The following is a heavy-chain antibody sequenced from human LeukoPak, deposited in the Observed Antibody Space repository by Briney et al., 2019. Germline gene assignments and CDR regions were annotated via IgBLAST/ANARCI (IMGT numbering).Heavy chain of an antibody. CDR3: ARFDAPWGADDI. Sequence: HPGGSLRLSCAASGFSFSSYEMKWVRQAPGKGLEWVSYISSSGSTKHYADSVKGRFTVSRDNPKNSLYLQMNSLRAEDTAVYYCARFDAPWGADDIWGQGTMVTVSS. CDR1: GFSFSSYE. D-gene: IGHD7-27*01. V-gene: IGHV3-48*03. CDR2: ISSSGSTK. J-gene: IGHJ3*02.